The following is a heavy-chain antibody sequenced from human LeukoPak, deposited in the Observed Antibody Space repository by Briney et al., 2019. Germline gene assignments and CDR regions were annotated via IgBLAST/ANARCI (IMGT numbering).Heavy chain of an antibody. CDR2: ISSSSSYI. CDR1: GFTFSSYS. Sequence: PGGSLRLSCAASGFTFSSYSMNWVRQAPGKGLEWVSSISSSSSYIYYADSVKGRFTISRANSKKSLYLQMNSLRTEDTALYYCAKAGDGLDVWGHGTTVTVSS. J-gene: IGHJ6*02. V-gene: IGHV3-21*04. CDR3: AKAGDGLDV.